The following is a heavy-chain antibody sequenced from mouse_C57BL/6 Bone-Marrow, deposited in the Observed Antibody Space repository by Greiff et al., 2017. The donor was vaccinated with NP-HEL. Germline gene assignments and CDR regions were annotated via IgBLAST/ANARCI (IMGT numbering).Heavy chain of an antibody. CDR1: GYTFTEYT. V-gene: IGHV1-62-2*01. CDR3: AIHELPYYYGSWYFDV. D-gene: IGHD1-1*01. Sequence: QVQLQQSGAELVKPGASVKLSCKASGYTFTEYTIHWVKQRSGQGLEWIGWFYPGSGSIKYNEKFKDKATLTADKSSSTVYMELSRLTSEDSAVYFCAIHELPYYYGSWYFDVWGTGTTVTVSS. J-gene: IGHJ1*03. CDR2: FYPGSGSI.